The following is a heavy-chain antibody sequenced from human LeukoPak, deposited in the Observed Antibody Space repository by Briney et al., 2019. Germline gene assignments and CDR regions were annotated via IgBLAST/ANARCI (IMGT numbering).Heavy chain of an antibody. CDR1: GYTFTSYY. CDR3: AVWFGELLYRQDFDY. CDR2: INPSGGST. V-gene: IGHV1-46*01. J-gene: IGHJ4*02. D-gene: IGHD3-10*01. Sequence: GASVKVSCKASGYTFTSYYMHWVRQAPGQGLEWMGIINPSGGSTSYAQKFQGRVTMTRDTSTSTVYMELSSLRSEDTAVYYCAVWFGELLYRQDFDYWGQGTLVTVSS.